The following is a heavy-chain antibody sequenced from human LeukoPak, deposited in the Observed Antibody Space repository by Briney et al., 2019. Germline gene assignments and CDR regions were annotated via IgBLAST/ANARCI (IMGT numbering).Heavy chain of an antibody. J-gene: IGHJ4*02. Sequence: SETLSLTCTVSGGSISSYYWSWIRQPPGKGLEWIGYIYYSGSTNYNPSLKSRVTISVDTSKNQFSLKLSSVTAADTAVYYCATLQSSPRLDYSNLGDLDSWGQGTLVTVSS. CDR3: ATLQSSPRLDYSNLGDLDS. V-gene: IGHV4-59*01. CDR2: IYYSGST. CDR1: GGSISSYY. D-gene: IGHD4-11*01.